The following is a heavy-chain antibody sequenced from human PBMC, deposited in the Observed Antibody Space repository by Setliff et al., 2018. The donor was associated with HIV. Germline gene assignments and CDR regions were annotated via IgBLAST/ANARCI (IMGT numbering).Heavy chain of an antibody. Sequence: GGSLRLSCAASGFTFSSYSMNWVRQAPGKGLEWVSYISSSSSTIYYADSVKGRFTISRDNANNSLYLQMISLRAEDTAVYYCARPLLYPYYYMDVWGKGTTVTVSS. V-gene: IGHV3-48*01. CDR1: GFTFSSYS. CDR2: ISSSSSTI. D-gene: IGHD2-8*01. J-gene: IGHJ6*03. CDR3: ARPLLYPYYYMDV.